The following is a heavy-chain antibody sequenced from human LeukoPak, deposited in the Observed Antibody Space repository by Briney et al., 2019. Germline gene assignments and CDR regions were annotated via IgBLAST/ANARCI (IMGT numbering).Heavy chain of an antibody. CDR3: AAESTVSTGAFDM. CDR1: GFTFSTYW. D-gene: IGHD4-11*01. CDR2: IKQDGSEK. J-gene: IGHJ3*02. Sequence: VGSLRLSCTASGFTFSTYWMNWVRQAPGKGLEWVANIKQDGSEKYYVDSVKGRFTISRDNAKNSLYLQMNSLRAEDTAVYYCAAESTVSTGAFDMWGQGTMVTVSS. V-gene: IGHV3-7*01.